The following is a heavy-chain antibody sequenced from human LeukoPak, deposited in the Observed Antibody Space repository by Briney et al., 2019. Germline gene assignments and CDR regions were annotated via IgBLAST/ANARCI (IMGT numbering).Heavy chain of an antibody. D-gene: IGHD3-16*01. CDR2: ISTGGTTI. Sequence: GGSLRLSCAASGFTFSIYEMNWVRQAPGKGLEWVSYISTGGTTIHYADSVKGRFTISRDNAKKSLYLQMNSLRAEDTAVYYCARSGGNFDYWGQGTLVTVSS. V-gene: IGHV3-48*03. J-gene: IGHJ4*02. CDR1: GFTFSIYE. CDR3: ARSGGNFDY.